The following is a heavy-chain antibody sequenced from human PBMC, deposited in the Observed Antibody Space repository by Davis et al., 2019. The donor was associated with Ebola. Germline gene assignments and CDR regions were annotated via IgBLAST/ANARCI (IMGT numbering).Heavy chain of an antibody. CDR3: ARGSGWYRTPFDY. V-gene: IGHV4-59*01. J-gene: IGHJ4*02. Sequence: MPGGSLRLSCTVSGGSISSYYWSWIRQPPGKGLEWIGYIYYSGSTNYNPSLKSRVTISVDTSKNQFSLKLSSVTAADTAVFYCARGSGWYRTPFDYWGQGTLVTVSS. D-gene: IGHD6-19*01. CDR2: IYYSGST. CDR1: GGSISSYY.